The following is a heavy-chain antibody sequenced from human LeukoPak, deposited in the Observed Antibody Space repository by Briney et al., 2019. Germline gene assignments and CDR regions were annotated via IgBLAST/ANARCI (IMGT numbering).Heavy chain of an antibody. Sequence: SETLSLTCTVSGGSISSYYWSWIRQPAGKGLEWIGRIYTSGSTNYNPSLKSRVTMSVDTSKNQFSLKLSSVTAADTAVYYCARVPLDYYDSSGYYYGRLVGAFDIWGQGTMVTVSS. D-gene: IGHD3-22*01. J-gene: IGHJ3*02. CDR1: GGSISSYY. V-gene: IGHV4-4*07. CDR2: IYTSGST. CDR3: ARVPLDYYDSSGYYYGRLVGAFDI.